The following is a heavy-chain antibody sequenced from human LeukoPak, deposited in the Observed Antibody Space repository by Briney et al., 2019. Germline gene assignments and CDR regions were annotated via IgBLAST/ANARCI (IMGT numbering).Heavy chain of an antibody. CDR3: ARSPCRVTATIYFDY. J-gene: IGHJ4*02. CDR1: GFFVSSGYY. V-gene: IGHV4-38-2*02. D-gene: IGHD2-21*02. CDR2: IYHRGTT. Sequence: SETLSLTCSVSGFFVSSGYYWGWIRQPPGKGLEWIGSIYHRGTTYYNPSLKSRVSMSVDTSKNQFSLKLTSVTAADTAVYYCARSPCRVTATIYFDYWGQGTLVTASS.